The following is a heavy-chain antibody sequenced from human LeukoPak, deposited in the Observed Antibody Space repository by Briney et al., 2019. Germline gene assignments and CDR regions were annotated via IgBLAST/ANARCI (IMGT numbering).Heavy chain of an antibody. J-gene: IGHJ4*02. Sequence: GRSLRLSCAASGFTFSSYAMHWFRQAPGKGLEWVAVISYDGSNKYYADSVKGRFTISRDNSKNTLYLQMNSLRAEDTAVYYCARDLYFSGLRFDYWGQGTLVTVSS. V-gene: IGHV3-30*01. CDR3: ARDLYFSGLRFDY. CDR1: GFTFSSYA. D-gene: IGHD5-12*01. CDR2: ISYDGSNK.